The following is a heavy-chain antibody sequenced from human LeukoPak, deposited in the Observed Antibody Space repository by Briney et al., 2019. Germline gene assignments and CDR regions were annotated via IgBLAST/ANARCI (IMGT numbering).Heavy chain of an antibody. J-gene: IGHJ4*02. CDR2: NSGSGGSA. D-gene: IGHD1-1*01. CDR3: AKVGDWNDAYYFDY. V-gene: IGHV3-23*01. Sequence: GGSLRLSCAASGFTFSSYWMSWVRQAPGKGLEWVSANSGSGGSAYYADSVKGRFTISRDNSKNTLYLQMNSLRAEDTAVYYCAKVGDWNDAYYFDYWGQGTLVTVSS. CDR1: GFTFSSYW.